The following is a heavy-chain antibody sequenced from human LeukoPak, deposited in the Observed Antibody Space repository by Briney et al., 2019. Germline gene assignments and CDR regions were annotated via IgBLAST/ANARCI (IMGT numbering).Heavy chain of an antibody. CDR2: IYSGGST. V-gene: IGHV3-66*01. D-gene: IGHD5/OR15-5a*01. Sequence: GGSLRLSCAESGFTVSSNYMSWVRQAPGKGLEWVSVIYSGGSTYYADSVRGRFIISRDNSKNTLHLQMNSLRAEDTAVYYCARDMYTRNPFDYWGQGTLVTVSS. CDR1: GFTVSSNY. CDR3: ARDMYTRNPFDY. J-gene: IGHJ4*02.